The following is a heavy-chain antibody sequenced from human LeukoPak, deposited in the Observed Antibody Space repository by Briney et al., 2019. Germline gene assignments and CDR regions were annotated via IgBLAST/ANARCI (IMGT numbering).Heavy chain of an antibody. Sequence: GGSLRLSCAASGFTFSSYGTHWVRQAPGKGLEWVAVISYDGSNKYYADSVKGRFTISRDNSKNTLYLQMNSLRAEDTAVYYCAKLSRDDAFDIWGQGTMVTVSS. V-gene: IGHV3-30*18. CDR1: GFTFSSYG. CDR2: ISYDGSNK. J-gene: IGHJ3*02. CDR3: AKLSRDDAFDI.